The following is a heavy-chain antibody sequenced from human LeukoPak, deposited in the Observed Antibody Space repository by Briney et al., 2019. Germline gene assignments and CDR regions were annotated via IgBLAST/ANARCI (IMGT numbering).Heavy chain of an antibody. D-gene: IGHD1-26*01. V-gene: IGHV4-59*01. CDR2: IYYSGST. J-gene: IGHJ4*02. CDR1: GGSISNYY. CDR3: ARDTGIVGASHFDY. Sequence: SETLSLTCTVSGGSISNYYWSWIRQPPGKGLEWIGYIYYSGSTNYNPSLKSRVTISVDTSKNQFSLKLSSVTAADTAVYYCARDTGIVGASHFDYWGQGTLVTVSS.